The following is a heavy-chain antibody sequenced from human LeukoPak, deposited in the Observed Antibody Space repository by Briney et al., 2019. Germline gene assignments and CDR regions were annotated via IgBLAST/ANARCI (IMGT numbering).Heavy chain of an antibody. J-gene: IGHJ4*02. V-gene: IGHV4-30-4*01. Sequence: ASQTLSLTCTVSGGSISSGDYYWSWIRQPPGKGLEWIGCIYYSGSTYYNPSLKSQVTISVDTSKNQFSLKLSSVTAADTAVYYCAREERITIFGVVHTYFDYWGQGTLVTVSS. CDR3: AREERITIFGVVHTYFDY. D-gene: IGHD3-3*01. CDR1: GGSISSGDYY. CDR2: IYYSGST.